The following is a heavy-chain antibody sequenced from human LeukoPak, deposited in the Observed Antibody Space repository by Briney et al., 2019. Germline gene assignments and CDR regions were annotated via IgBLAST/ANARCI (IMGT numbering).Heavy chain of an antibody. J-gene: IGHJ4*02. Sequence: ASVKVSCKASGYTFTGYYMHWVRQAPGQGLEWMGWINPSSGGTNYAQKFQGRVTMTRDTSISTAYMELSRLRSDDTAVYYCARSEVVDPLDYWGQGTLVTVSS. CDR3: ARSEVVDPLDY. D-gene: IGHD5-24*01. CDR1: GYTFTGYY. V-gene: IGHV1-2*02. CDR2: INPSSGGT.